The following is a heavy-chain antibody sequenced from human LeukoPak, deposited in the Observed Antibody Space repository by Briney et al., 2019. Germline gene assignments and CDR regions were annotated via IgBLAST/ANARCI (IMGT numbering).Heavy chain of an antibody. Sequence: PGGSLRLSCAASGFTFDNYAMHWVRQAPGKGLEWLSIISWNSGYIGYADSVKGRFTISRDNAKKSLDLQMNSLRAEDTAFYYCAKVRGTYSSGYFFDSWGQGTLVTVSS. D-gene: IGHD6-19*01. J-gene: IGHJ4*02. CDR2: ISWNSGYI. V-gene: IGHV3-9*01. CDR1: GFTFDNYA. CDR3: AKVRGTYSSGYFFDS.